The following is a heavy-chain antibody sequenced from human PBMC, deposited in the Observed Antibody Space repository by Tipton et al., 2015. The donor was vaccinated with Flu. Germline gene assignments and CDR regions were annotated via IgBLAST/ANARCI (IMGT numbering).Heavy chain of an antibody. Sequence: TLSLTCRVSGAPIRGSYWMWIRQPPGKGLEWIGNIFYSGNSKYNPSLKSRVSMSVETSKNQFSLKLTSVTAADTAVYYCARRDYSNYVSDPKNWFDPWGQGTLVTVSS. D-gene: IGHD4-11*01. CDR2: IFYSGNS. CDR1: GAPIRGSY. CDR3: ARRDYSNYVSDPKNWFDP. J-gene: IGHJ5*02. V-gene: IGHV4-59*08.